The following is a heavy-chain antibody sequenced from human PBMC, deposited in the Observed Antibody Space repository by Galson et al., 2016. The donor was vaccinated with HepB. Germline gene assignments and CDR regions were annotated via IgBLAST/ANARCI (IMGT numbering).Heavy chain of an antibody. CDR3: SREGPRRIWVAESGFFDD. Sequence: SLRLSCAASGYPFEKCWLSWVRQAPGKGLEWVANIKQDGSEKYYGDSVKGRFTISRDNGRNAVYLQMNDLRVDATAISYCSREGPRRIWVAESGFFDDWGRGSLVTVSS. CDR2: IKQDGSEK. V-gene: IGHV3-7*01. J-gene: IGHJ4*03. CDR1: GYPFEKCW. D-gene: IGHD2-15*01.